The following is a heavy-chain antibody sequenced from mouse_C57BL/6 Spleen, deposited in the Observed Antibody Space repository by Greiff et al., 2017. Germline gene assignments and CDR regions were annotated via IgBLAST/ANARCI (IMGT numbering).Heavy chain of an antibody. D-gene: IGHD2-4*01. CDR3: ARGMVYYDYGAMDY. V-gene: IGHV1-9*01. J-gene: IGHJ4*01. CDR2: ILPGSGST. Sequence: QVQLQQSGAELMKPGASVKLSCKATGYTFTGYWIEWVKQRPGHGLEWIGEILPGSGSTNYHEKFKGKATFTADTSSNTAYMQLSSLTTEDSAIYYCARGMVYYDYGAMDYWGQGTSVTVSA. CDR1: GYTFTGYW.